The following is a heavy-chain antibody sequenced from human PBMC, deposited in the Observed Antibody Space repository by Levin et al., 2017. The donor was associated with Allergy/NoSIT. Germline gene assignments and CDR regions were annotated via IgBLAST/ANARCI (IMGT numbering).Heavy chain of an antibody. CDR2: INHSGST. Sequence: SETLSLTCAVYGGSFSGYYWSWIRQPPGKGLEWIGEINHSGSTNYNPSLKSRVTISVDTSKNQFSLKLSSVTAADTAVYYCARGGSVLRYFDWFPPPRETWGQGTLVTVSS. V-gene: IGHV4-34*01. CDR1: GGSFSGYY. CDR3: ARGGSVLRYFDWFPPPRET. D-gene: IGHD3-9*01. J-gene: IGHJ5*02.